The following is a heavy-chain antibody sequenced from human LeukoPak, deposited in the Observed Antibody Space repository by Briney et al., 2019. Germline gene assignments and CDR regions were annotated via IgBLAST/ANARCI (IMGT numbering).Heavy chain of an antibody. CDR1: GFTFSSFG. J-gene: IGHJ6*03. CDR3: ANGYCTNGVCYPYYYYYMDV. Sequence: PGGSLRLSCAASGFTFSSFGMNWVRQAPGKGLEWVTFIRYDGIAIRYADSVKGRFTISRDNSKNTLYLQMNSLRAEDTAVYYCANGYCTNGVCYPYYYYYMDVWGKGTTVTVSS. D-gene: IGHD2-8*01. V-gene: IGHV3-30*02. CDR2: IRYDGIAI.